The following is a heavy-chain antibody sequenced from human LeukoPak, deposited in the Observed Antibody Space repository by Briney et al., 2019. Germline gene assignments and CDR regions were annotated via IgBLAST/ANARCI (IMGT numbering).Heavy chain of an antibody. CDR2: TLYTGST. J-gene: IGHJ5*02. V-gene: IGHV4-59*01. CDR3: AKTEHNWFDP. Sequence: SETLSLTCTVSGGPITGYYWSWIRQPPGKGLEWIGYTLYTGSTNYNPSLKSRVNISVDTSKNQFSLRLTSVTAADTAVYYCAKTEHNWFDPWGQGTLVIVSS. D-gene: IGHD1-1*01. CDR1: GGPITGYY.